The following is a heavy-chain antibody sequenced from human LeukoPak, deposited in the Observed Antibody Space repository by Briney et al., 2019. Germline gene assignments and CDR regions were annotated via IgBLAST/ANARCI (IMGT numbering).Heavy chain of an antibody. CDR1: GFTFSSYV. CDR3: ARISYSSGWYEH. J-gene: IGHJ5*02. Sequence: GGSLRLSCAASGFTFSSYVMSWVRQAPGKGLEWVSALSGSGATTYYGDSVKGRFTISRDNSKNTLYLQMNSLRAEDTAVYYCARISYSSGWYEHWGQGTLVTVSS. V-gene: IGHV3-23*01. CDR2: LSGSGATT. D-gene: IGHD6-19*01.